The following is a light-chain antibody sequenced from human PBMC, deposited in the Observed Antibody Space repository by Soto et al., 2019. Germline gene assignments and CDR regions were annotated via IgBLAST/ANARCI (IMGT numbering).Light chain of an antibody. J-gene: IGLJ3*02. CDR1: SSDVGSYNY. CDR2: EVS. Sequence: QSVLTQPASVSGSPGQSITISCTGTSSDVGSYNYVFWYQQQPGKAPKLIIYEVSNRPSGVSNRFSGSKSGNTASLTISGLQAEDESDYYCSSYTTNSTLVFGGGTKVTVL. CDR3: SSYTTNSTLV. V-gene: IGLV2-14*01.